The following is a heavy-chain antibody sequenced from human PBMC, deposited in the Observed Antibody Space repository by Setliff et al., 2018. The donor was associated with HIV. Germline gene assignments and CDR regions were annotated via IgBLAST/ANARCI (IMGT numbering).Heavy chain of an antibody. CDR1: GGSISSYY. Sequence: SETLSLTCTASGGSISSYYWSWIRQPPGNGLEWIGYIYYSGSTNYNPSLKNRVTITIDTSKNQFSLKLNSVTVADTALYFCARASANFWTTRVQYYFDYWGQGILVTVSS. CDR3: ARASANFWTTRVQYYFDY. CDR2: IYYSGST. V-gene: IGHV4-59*08. D-gene: IGHD3-3*01. J-gene: IGHJ4*02.